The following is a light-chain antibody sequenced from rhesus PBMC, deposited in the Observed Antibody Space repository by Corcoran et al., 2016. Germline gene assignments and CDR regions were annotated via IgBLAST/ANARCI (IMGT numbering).Light chain of an antibody. J-gene: IGKJ2*01. Sequence: EIVMTQSPATLSLSPGERATLSCRASQSVSSHVAWYQQKPEQVPRLLIYGASSRGTGVPDRFSGSGFGTDFTLIISSLESEDVGVYYCQQYNKWTSFGQGTKVEIK. V-gene: IGKV3S9*01. CDR3: QQYNKWTS. CDR2: GAS. CDR1: QSVSSH.